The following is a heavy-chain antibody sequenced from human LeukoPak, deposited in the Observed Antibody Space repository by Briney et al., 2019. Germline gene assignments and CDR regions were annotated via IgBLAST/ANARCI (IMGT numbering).Heavy chain of an antibody. CDR3: AKGALEWLLGIDY. CDR2: ISYDGSNK. V-gene: IGHV3-30*18. Sequence: GGSLRLSCAASGFTFSSYGMHWVRQAPGKGLKWVAVISYDGSNKYYADSVKGRFTISRDNSKNTLYLQMNSLGAEDTAVYYCAKGALEWLLGIDYWGQGTLVTVSS. D-gene: IGHD3-3*01. J-gene: IGHJ4*02. CDR1: GFTFSSYG.